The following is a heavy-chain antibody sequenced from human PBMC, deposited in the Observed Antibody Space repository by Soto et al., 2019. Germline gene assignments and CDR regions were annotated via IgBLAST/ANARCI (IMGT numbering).Heavy chain of an antibody. CDR3: ARRGAVAGLHY. CDR2: INSDGSST. J-gene: IGHJ4*02. CDR1: GFTFSSYW. V-gene: IGHV3-74*01. D-gene: IGHD6-19*01. Sequence: EVQLVESGGGLVQPGGSLRVSSAASGFTFSSYWMHWVRQAPGKGLVWVSRINSDGSSTSYADSVKGRFTISRDNAKNTLYLQMNSLRAEDTAIYYCARRGAVAGLHYWGQGTLVTVSS.